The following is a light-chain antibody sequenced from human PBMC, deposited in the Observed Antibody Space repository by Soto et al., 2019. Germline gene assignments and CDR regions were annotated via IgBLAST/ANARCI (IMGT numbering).Light chain of an antibody. J-gene: IGKJ1*01. V-gene: IGKV3-15*01. CDR2: GAS. CDR3: QQYNSYSWT. Sequence: EIVMTQSPATLSVSPGGRATLSCRASLSVSSNLAWYQQKPGQAPRLLIYGASTRATGIPARFSGSGSGTDFTLTISSLQSEDFAIYYCQQYNSYSWTFGQGTKVEMK. CDR1: LSVSSN.